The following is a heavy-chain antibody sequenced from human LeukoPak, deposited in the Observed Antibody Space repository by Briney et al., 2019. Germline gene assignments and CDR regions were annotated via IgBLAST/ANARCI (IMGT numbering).Heavy chain of an antibody. CDR1: GGSISRYY. V-gene: IGHV4-59*01. D-gene: IGHD2-2*01. CDR2: IYHSWST. J-gene: IGHJ5*02. Sequence: SETLSLTCTVSGGSISRYYWSWIRQPPGKGLEWIGYIYHSWSTNYNPSLKSRVTISVDTSKNQFSLKLSPVTDADTAVYYCARELGYCSSTSCPTEGWFDPWGQGTLVTVSS. CDR3: ARELGYCSSTSCPTEGWFDP.